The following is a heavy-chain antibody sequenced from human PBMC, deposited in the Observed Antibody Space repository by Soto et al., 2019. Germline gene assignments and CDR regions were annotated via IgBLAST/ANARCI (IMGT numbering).Heavy chain of an antibody. J-gene: IGHJ4*02. CDR1: GFTFSTYT. Sequence: EVQVVEYGGDLVKPGGSLRLSCASSGFTFSTYTMNWVRQTHGKGLEWVSSIKCRGNYIYYAESVKGRFTISRANAKTSLYLQMDRLRAVDTALYYCVREDGKVGTNSAFDYWGLGALVTVSS. V-gene: IGHV3-21*01. CDR2: IKCRGNYI. CDR3: VREDGKVGTNSAFDY. D-gene: IGHD1-26*01.